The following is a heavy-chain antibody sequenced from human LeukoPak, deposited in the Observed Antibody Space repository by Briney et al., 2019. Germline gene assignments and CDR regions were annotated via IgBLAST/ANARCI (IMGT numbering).Heavy chain of an antibody. Sequence: SVKVSCKASGGTFSSYAISWVRQAPGQGLEWMGGIISIFGTANYAQKFQGRVTITADKSTSTAYMELSSLRSEDTAVYYCARDAYGDYPLYYYMDVWGKGTTVTVSS. CDR3: ARDAYGDYPLYYYMDV. J-gene: IGHJ6*03. CDR2: IISIFGTA. CDR1: GGTFSSYA. D-gene: IGHD4-17*01. V-gene: IGHV1-69*06.